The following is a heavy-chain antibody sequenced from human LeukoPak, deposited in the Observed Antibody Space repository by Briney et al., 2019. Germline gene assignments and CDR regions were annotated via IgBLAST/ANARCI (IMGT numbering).Heavy chain of an antibody. Sequence: GGSLRLSCAASGFIVSNYCVMWVRQASGKGLEWVATMNADENQKLYADSMEGRFTISRDNGKNSLYLQIDSLRVDDTAVYYCAGGVGWHFALWGRGTLVTVSS. J-gene: IGHJ2*01. CDR2: MNADENQK. CDR1: GFIVSNYC. D-gene: IGHD3-10*01. CDR3: AGGVGWHFAL. V-gene: IGHV3-7*01.